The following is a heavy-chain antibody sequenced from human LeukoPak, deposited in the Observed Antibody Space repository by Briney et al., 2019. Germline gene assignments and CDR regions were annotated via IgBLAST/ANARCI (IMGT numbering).Heavy chain of an antibody. CDR2: MNPNSGNT. J-gene: IGHJ4*02. Sequence: ALVKVSCKASGYTFTSYDINLVRQATGQGLEWMGWMNPNSGNTGYAQKFQGRVTMTRNTSISTAYMELSSLRSEDTAVYYCARGIVGATTLIDYWGQGTLVTVSS. V-gene: IGHV1-8*01. CDR3: ARGIVGATTLIDY. D-gene: IGHD1-26*01. CDR1: GYTFTSYD.